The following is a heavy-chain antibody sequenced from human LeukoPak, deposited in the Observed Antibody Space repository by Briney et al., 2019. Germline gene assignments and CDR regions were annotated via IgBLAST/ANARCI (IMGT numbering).Heavy chain of an antibody. CDR2: ITGSGGST. V-gene: IGHV3-23*01. J-gene: IGHJ4*02. Sequence: GGSLRLSCAASGFTFSSSAMDWVRQAPGTGLEWVSTITGSGGSTYYADSVKGRFTISRDNSKNTLYLQMNSLRAEDTALYYCARNWGSLLEPYYFDYWGQGTLVTVSS. D-gene: IGHD7-27*01. CDR3: ARNWGSLLEPYYFDY. CDR1: GFTFSSSA.